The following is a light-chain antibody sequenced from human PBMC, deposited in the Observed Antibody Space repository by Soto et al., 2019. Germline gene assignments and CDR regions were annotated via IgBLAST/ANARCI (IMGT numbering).Light chain of an antibody. CDR2: EVT. Sequence: QSALTQLASVSGSRGQSIIISCVGRNTDVGQDKSVSWYQQGPGKAPKLLIFEVTNRPSGVSNRFSGSRSGNTASLTISGLQPDDEGDYFCVSYTDTDTLVFGTGTKLTVL. J-gene: IGLJ1*01. V-gene: IGLV2-14*01. CDR3: VSYTDTDTLV. CDR1: NTDVGQDKS.